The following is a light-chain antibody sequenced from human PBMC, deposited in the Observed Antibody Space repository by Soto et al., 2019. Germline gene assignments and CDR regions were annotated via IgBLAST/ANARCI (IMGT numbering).Light chain of an antibody. Sequence: EIVMTQSPAALSVSPGERATLSCRASQSIRTNLAWYQHRRGQAPRLLIYDASTRATGIPARFSGSGSGTEFTLTITSLQSEDFAVYYCLQYHNWWTFGQGTKVEIK. CDR3: LQYHNWWT. J-gene: IGKJ1*01. V-gene: IGKV3-15*01. CDR2: DAS. CDR1: QSIRTN.